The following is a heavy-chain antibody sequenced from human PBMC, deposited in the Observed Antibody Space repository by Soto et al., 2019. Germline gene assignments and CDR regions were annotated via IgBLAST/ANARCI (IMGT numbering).Heavy chain of an antibody. CDR1: GFTYSSYG. D-gene: IGHD5-12*01. V-gene: IGHV3-33*01. CDR2: IWYDGSNK. J-gene: IGHJ4*02. CDR3: ARDSAWLFDS. Sequence: QVQLVESGGGVVQPGRSQRLSCAVSGFTYSSYGMHWVRQAPGKGLEWVAVIWYDGSNKYYADSVKGRFIISRDDSKNTLSLQMNSLRAEDTAVYYCARDSAWLFDSWGQGTLVTVSS.